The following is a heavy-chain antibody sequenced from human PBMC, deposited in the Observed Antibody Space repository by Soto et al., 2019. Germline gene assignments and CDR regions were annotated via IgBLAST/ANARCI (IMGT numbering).Heavy chain of an antibody. CDR2: ISGSGGST. D-gene: IGHD3-16*01. CDR3: AKRGEGPQYSRDPAGFDY. V-gene: IGHV3-23*01. J-gene: IGHJ4*02. Sequence: GGSLRLSCAASGFTFSSYAMSWVRQAPGKGLEWVSAISGSGGSTYYADSVKGRFTISRDNSKNTLYLQMNSLRAEDTAVYYCAKRGEGPQYSRDPAGFDYWGQGTLVTVSS. CDR1: GFTFSSYA.